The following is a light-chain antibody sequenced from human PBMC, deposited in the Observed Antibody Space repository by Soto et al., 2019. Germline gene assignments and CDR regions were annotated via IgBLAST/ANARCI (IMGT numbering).Light chain of an antibody. CDR2: DAS. Sequence: TQSPATLSSFPGARAPLSCRASQYISSWLAWYQQNPGKAPQLLIYDASSLESGVPSRFSGSGSGTEFTLTISSLQPDDFATYYCQQYNSYWTFGQGTKVDIK. CDR1: QYISSW. V-gene: IGKV1-5*01. CDR3: QQYNSYWT. J-gene: IGKJ1*01.